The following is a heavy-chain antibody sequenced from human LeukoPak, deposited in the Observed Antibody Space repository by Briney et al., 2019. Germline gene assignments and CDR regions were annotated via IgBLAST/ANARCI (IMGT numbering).Heavy chain of an antibody. Sequence: SETLSLTXAVYGGSFSGYYWSWIRQPPGKGLEWIGEINHSGSTNYNPSLKSRVTTSVDTSKNQFSLKLSSVTAADTAVYYCARAPPRYDYVWGSYRDWGQGTLVTVSS. CDR1: GGSFSGYY. V-gene: IGHV4-34*01. D-gene: IGHD3-16*02. CDR2: INHSGST. CDR3: ARAPPRYDYVWGSYRD. J-gene: IGHJ4*02.